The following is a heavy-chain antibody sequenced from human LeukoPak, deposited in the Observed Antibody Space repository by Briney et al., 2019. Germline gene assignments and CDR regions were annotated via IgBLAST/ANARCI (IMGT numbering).Heavy chain of an antibody. CDR2: INPSGGST. CDR1: GYTFTSYY. Sequence: GASVKVSCKASGYTFTSYYMHWVRQAPGQGLEWMGIINPSGGSTSYAQRFQGRVTMTRDTSTSTVYMELSSLRSEDTAVYYCARDRLSYNYYMDVWGKGTTVTVSS. CDR3: ARDRLSYNYYMDV. V-gene: IGHV1-46*01. J-gene: IGHJ6*03.